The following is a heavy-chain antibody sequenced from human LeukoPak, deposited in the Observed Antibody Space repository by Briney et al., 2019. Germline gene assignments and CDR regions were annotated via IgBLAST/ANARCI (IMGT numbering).Heavy chain of an antibody. CDR3: ARVHAAGTLYY. D-gene: IGHD6-13*01. J-gene: IGHJ4*02. V-gene: IGHV3-21*01. Sequence: PGGSLRLSCAASGFTVRSNYMSWVRQAPGKGLEWVSSISSSSSYIYYADSVKGRFTISRDNAKNSLYLQMNSLRAEDTAVYYCARVHAAGTLYYWGQGTLVTVSS. CDR2: ISSSSSYI. CDR1: GFTVRSNY.